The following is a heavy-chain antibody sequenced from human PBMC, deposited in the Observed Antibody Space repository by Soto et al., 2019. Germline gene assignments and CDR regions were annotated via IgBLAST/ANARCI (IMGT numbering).Heavy chain of an antibody. J-gene: IGHJ4*02. CDR1: GFTFSTSV. CDR3: AREVFEAGRGYFGY. V-gene: IGHV3-30-3*01. D-gene: IGHD3-22*01. CDR2: LTDGGNKK. Sequence: QVQLVESGGGVVQPGGSLRLSCAASGFTFSTSVMHWVRQAPGKGLEWMAILTDGGNKKYYADSVKGRFTISRDISESTLFLQMNSLRTEDTAVYYCAREVFEAGRGYFGYWGQGTLVSVTS.